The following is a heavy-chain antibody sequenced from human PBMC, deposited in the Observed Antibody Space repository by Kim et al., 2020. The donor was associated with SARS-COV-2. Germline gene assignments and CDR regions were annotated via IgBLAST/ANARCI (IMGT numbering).Heavy chain of an antibody. CDR1: GFTFDDYA. CDR3: AKGRSTDRYYYYGMDV. D-gene: IGHD3-16*02. V-gene: IGHV3-9*01. J-gene: IGHJ6*02. Sequence: GGSLRLSCAASGFTFDDYAMHWVRQAPGKGLEWVSGISWNSGSIGYADSVKGRFTISRDNAKNSLYLQMNSLRAEDTALYYCAKGRSTDRYYYYGMDVWGQGTTVTVSS. CDR2: ISWNSGSI.